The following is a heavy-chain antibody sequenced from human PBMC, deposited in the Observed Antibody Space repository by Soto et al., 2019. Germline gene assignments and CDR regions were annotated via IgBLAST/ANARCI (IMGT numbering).Heavy chain of an antibody. CDR2: IIPIFGTA. V-gene: IGHV1-69*01. CDR1: GGTFSSYA. Sequence: QVQLVQSGAEVKKPGSSVKVSCKASGGTFSSYAISWVRQAPGQGLEWMGGIIPIFGTANYAQKFQGRVTITADESTSTAYMELSSLRSEDTAVYYCARAIAARLAVYYYYGMDVWGQGTTVTVSS. D-gene: IGHD6-6*01. CDR3: ARAIAARLAVYYYYGMDV. J-gene: IGHJ6*02.